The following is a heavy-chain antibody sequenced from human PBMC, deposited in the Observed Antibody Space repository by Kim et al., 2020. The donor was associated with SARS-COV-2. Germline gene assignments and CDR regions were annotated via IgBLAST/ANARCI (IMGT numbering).Heavy chain of an antibody. D-gene: IGHD1-7*01. Sequence: SETLSLTCAVYGGSFSGYYWSWIRQPPGKGLEWIGEINHSGSTNYNPSLKSRVTISVDTSKNQFSLKLSSVTAADTAVYYCARGEIQYNWNYSWFDPWGQGTLVTVSS. CDR2: INHSGST. CDR3: ARGEIQYNWNYSWFDP. V-gene: IGHV4-34*01. CDR1: GGSFSGYY. J-gene: IGHJ5*02.